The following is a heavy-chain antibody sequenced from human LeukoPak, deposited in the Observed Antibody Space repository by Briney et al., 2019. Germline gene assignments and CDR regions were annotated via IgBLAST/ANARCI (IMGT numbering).Heavy chain of an antibody. D-gene: IGHD3-22*01. V-gene: IGHV3-30*04. CDR3: ARAYLSDESSGYYYDAFDI. Sequence: PGGSLRLSCAASGFTFSSYAMHWVRQAPGKGLEWVAVISYDGSNKYYADSVKGRFTISRDNAKNSLYLQMNSLRAEDTAVYYCARAYLSDESSGYYYDAFDIWGQGTMVTVSS. CDR1: GFTFSSYA. CDR2: ISYDGSNK. J-gene: IGHJ3*02.